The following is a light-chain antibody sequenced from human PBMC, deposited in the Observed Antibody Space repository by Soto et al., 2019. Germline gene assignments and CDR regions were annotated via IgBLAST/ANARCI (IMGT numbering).Light chain of an antibody. CDR2: EVS. J-gene: IGLJ1*01. CDR3: DSYTSSRAYV. Sequence: QSALTQPASVSGSPGHSITISSTGTSRDVGGYNYVSWYQQQSGKAPKLIIHEVSNRPSGVSNRFSGSKSGNTASLTISGLQAEDEADYYCDSYTSSRAYVFGIGTKVTVL. CDR1: SRDVGGYNY. V-gene: IGLV2-14*01.